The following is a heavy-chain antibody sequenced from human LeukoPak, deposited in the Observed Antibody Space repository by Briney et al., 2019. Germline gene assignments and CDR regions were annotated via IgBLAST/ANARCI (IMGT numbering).Heavy chain of an antibody. Sequence: GGSLRLSCAASGFTVSTNCMTWVRQAQGKELEWDSTIYSGGTTYYADSVMGRFTISRHNSRNTLYLKMNSLRAEDTAVYYCARVDTVMAYYFDLWGQGTLVTVSS. CDR3: ARVDTVMAYYFDL. CDR1: GFTVSTNC. V-gene: IGHV3-53*04. CDR2: IYSGGTT. J-gene: IGHJ4*02. D-gene: IGHD5-18*01.